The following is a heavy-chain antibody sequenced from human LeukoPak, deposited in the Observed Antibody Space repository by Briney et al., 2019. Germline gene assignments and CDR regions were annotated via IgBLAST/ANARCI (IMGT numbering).Heavy chain of an antibody. CDR1: GASVSSTDYF. CDR3: ARYREGYNYVPHALDI. D-gene: IGHD5-24*01. V-gene: IGHV4-61*02. CDR2: IYASGYT. J-gene: IGHJ3*02. Sequence: SETLSLTCTVSGASVSSTDYFWNWIRQPAGKGLEWIGRIYASGYTDYNPSLKSRVTMSLDTSKNQFSLNMNSVTAADSAVYFCARYREGYNYVPHALDIWAQGTVVTVSS.